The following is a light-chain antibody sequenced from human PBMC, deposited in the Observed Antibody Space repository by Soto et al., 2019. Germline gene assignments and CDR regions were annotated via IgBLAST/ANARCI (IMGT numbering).Light chain of an antibody. CDR1: SSDVGSYTL. J-gene: IGLJ1*01. CDR3: CSYAGSLTYV. Sequence: QSVPTQPASVSGSPGQSITISCTGTSSDVGSYTLVSWYQQHPGKAPKFIIFEVSQRPSGVSNRFSGSKSGNTASLTISGLQAEDEADYYCCSYAGSLTYVFGSGTKVTVL. CDR2: EVS. V-gene: IGLV2-23*02.